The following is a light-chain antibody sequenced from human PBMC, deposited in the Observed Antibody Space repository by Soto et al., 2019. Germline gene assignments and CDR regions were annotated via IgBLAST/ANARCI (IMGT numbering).Light chain of an antibody. CDR1: SGDVGGYYY. CDR3: SSYTSSSTLV. J-gene: IGLJ2*01. V-gene: IGLV2-14*01. CDR2: EVS. Sequence: QSALTQPASVSGSPGQSITISCTGTSGDVGGYYYVSWYQQLPGKAPKLMISEVSNRPSGVSNRFSGSKSGNTASLTISGLQADDEADYYCSSYTSSSTLVFGGGTKLTVL.